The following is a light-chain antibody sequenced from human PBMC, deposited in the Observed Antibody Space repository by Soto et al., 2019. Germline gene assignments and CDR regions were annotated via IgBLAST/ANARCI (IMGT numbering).Light chain of an antibody. Sequence: DIQMTQSPSSLSASMGDRVAITCRASQAISNSLAWYQQKPGKPPRLLIYAASTLQSGVPSRFSGGGSGTDFALTISCLQPEGLATYYCQSDNTARPTFGQGTRLGIK. J-gene: IGKJ5*01. CDR3: QSDNTARPT. CDR1: QAISNS. V-gene: IGKV1-27*01. CDR2: AAS.